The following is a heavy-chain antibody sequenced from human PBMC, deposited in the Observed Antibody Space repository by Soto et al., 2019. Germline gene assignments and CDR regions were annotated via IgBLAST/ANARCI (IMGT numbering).Heavy chain of an antibody. J-gene: IGHJ4*02. Sequence: GGSLRLSCAASGFTFSNYEMNWVRQAPGKGLEWVSYISYTGTTIYYADSVKGRFTLSRDNAKNSLYLQMNSLRAEDTAVYYCARGLRNYYDRSGLYYWGQGTLVTVSS. D-gene: IGHD3-22*01. V-gene: IGHV3-48*03. CDR3: ARGLRNYYDRSGLYY. CDR2: ISYTGTTI. CDR1: GFTFSNYE.